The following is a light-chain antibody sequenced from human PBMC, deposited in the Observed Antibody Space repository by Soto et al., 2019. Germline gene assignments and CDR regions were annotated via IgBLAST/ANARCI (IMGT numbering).Light chain of an antibody. J-gene: IGKJ1*01. Sequence: EIVLTQSPGTLSLSPGERATLSCRASQRVSSYLAWYQQKPGQAPRLLIYDASTRATGISARFSGSGSGADFPLTLSSRGNEDFAVYYCQQRSNWPVTFGQGTKVEVK. V-gene: IGKV3-11*01. CDR1: QRVSSY. CDR3: QQRSNWPVT. CDR2: DAS.